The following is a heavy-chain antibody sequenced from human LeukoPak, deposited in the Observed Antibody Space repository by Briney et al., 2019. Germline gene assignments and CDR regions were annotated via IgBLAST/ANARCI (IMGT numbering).Heavy chain of an antibody. CDR3: AKVRTGHFFDY. Sequence: QAGGSLRLSCAASGFTFSNYAMSWVRQAPGKGLEWVSSISGTGGSTYYADSVKGRFTISRDSSKNTLSLQMNSLRAEDTAVYYCAKVRTGHFFDYWGQGTLVTVSS. V-gene: IGHV3-23*01. J-gene: IGHJ4*02. D-gene: IGHD3/OR15-3a*01. CDR1: GFTFSNYA. CDR2: ISGTGGST.